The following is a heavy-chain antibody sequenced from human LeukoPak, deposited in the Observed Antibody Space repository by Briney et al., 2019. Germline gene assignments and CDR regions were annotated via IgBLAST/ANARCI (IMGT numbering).Heavy chain of an antibody. CDR1: GGSISSYY. CDR3: ARGGWYPESFQH. D-gene: IGHD6-19*01. CDR2: IYYSGST. Sequence: SETLSLTCTVSGGSISSYYWKWIRQPPGKGLEWIGYIYYSGSTNYNPSLKSRVTISVDTSKNQFSLKLSSVTAADTAVYYCARGGWYPESFQHWGQGALVTVSS. J-gene: IGHJ1*01. V-gene: IGHV4-59*01.